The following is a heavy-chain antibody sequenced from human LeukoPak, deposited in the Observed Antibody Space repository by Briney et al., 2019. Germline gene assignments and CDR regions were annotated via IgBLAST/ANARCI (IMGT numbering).Heavy chain of an antibody. CDR1: GFTFSDYY. CDR2: IKQDGSEK. J-gene: IGHJ4*02. Sequence: PGGSLRLSCAASGFTFSDYYMSWIRQAPGKGLEWVANIKQDGSEKYYVDSVKGRFTISRDNAKNSLYLQMNSLRAEDTAVYYCAREADHRDSYGYHFDYWGQGTLVTVSS. CDR3: AREADHRDSYGYHFDY. V-gene: IGHV3-7*01. D-gene: IGHD5-18*01.